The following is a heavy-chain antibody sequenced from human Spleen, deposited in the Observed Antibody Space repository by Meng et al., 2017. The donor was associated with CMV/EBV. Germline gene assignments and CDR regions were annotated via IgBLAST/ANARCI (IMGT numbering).Heavy chain of an antibody. Sequence: CKVSGYPLTELSMHWVRQAPGKGLEWMGGFDPEDGETIYAQKFQGRVTMTEDTSTDTAYMELSSLRSEDTAVYYCATLRQGSSSLDYWGQGTLVTVSS. CDR1: GYPLTELS. D-gene: IGHD6-6*01. J-gene: IGHJ4*02. CDR2: FDPEDGET. V-gene: IGHV1-24*01. CDR3: ATLRQGSSSLDY.